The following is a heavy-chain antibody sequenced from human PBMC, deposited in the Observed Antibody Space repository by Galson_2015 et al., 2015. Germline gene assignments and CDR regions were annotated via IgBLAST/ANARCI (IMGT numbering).Heavy chain of an antibody. CDR3: ARGCSLTAIAMDV. CDR2: IYYRGST. J-gene: IGHJ6*03. D-gene: IGHD2-21*02. CDR1: GGSISSGGYY. V-gene: IGHV4-31*03. Sequence: PLSLTCTVSGGSISSGGYYWRWVRQHPGRGLEWIGYIYYRGSTYYNPSLKSRVTISGDTSKNQFSLKLSSVTAADTAVYYCARGCSLTAIAMDVWGKGTTVTVSS.